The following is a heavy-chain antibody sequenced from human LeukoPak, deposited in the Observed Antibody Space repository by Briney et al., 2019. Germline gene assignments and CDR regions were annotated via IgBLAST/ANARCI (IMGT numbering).Heavy chain of an antibody. D-gene: IGHD2-2*03. Sequence: SETLSLTCTVSGGSISSGGYYWSWIRQPPGKGLEWIGYIYHSGSTYYNPSLKSRVTISVDRSKNQFSLKLSPVTAADTAVYYCARIGYCSSTSCYQPPDYWGQGTLVTVSS. J-gene: IGHJ4*02. CDR3: ARIGYCSSTSCYQPPDY. CDR1: GGSISSGGYY. CDR2: IYHSGST. V-gene: IGHV4-30-2*01.